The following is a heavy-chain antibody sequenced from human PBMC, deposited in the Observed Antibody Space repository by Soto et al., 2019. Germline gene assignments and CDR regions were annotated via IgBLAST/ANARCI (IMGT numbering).Heavy chain of an antibody. CDR1: GYTLTGLC. V-gene: IGHV1-24*01. J-gene: IGHJ6*02. CDR2: FDPEDGET. Sequence: ASVKVSCKVSGYTLTGLCMHWVRQAPGKGLEWMGGFDPEDGETIYAQKLQGRVTMTEDTSTDTAYMELSSLRSEDTAVYYCATSARTLAAAGMEYPYYYYGMDVWGQGTTVTVSS. CDR3: ATSARTLAAAGMEYPYYYYGMDV. D-gene: IGHD6-13*01.